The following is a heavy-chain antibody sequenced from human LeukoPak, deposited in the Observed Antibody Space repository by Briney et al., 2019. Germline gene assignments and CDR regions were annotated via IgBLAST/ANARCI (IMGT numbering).Heavy chain of an antibody. D-gene: IGHD3-10*01. V-gene: IGHV4-59*08. CDR3: ARHAPTGFGEYDF. Sequence: SETLSLTCTVSGASFSSYYWSWIRQPPGKGLEWIGYMYYSGSTNYNPSLKNRVTISGDTSRNQFSLRLSSVTAADTAVYCCARHAPTGFGEYDFWGQGTLVTVSS. J-gene: IGHJ4*02. CDR2: MYYSGST. CDR1: GASFSSYY.